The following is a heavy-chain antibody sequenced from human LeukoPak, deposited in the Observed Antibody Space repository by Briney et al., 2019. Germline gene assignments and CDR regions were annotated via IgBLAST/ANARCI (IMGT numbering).Heavy chain of an antibody. V-gene: IGHV3-23*01. Sequence: GGSLRLSCAASRFTFSSYAMSWVRQAPGKGLEWVSAIRGSGGTTYYADSVKGRFTISRDNSKNTLYLHMNSLRAEDTAVYYCARVRYFDWLGPFDYWGQGTLVTVSS. CDR1: RFTFSSYA. CDR3: ARVRYFDWLGPFDY. D-gene: IGHD3-9*01. J-gene: IGHJ4*02. CDR2: IRGSGGTT.